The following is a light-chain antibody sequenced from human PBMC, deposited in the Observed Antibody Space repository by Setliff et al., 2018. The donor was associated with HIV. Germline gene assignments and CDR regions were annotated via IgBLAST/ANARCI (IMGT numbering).Light chain of an antibody. CDR1: NIGSKS. Sequence: SYELTQPLSVSVAPGKTASITCGGNNIGSKSVYWYQQKPGQAPVLVISYNSDRPSGTPERFSGSNSGNTATLTISRVEAGDEADYYCQVWDSSSDLHVVFGGGTKVTVL. CDR3: QVWDSSSDLHVV. V-gene: IGLV3-21*04. CDR2: YNS. J-gene: IGLJ2*01.